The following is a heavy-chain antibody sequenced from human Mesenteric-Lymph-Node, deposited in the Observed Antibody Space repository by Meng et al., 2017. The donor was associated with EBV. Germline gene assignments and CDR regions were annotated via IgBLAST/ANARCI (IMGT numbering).Heavy chain of an antibody. CDR2: INHRRDT. J-gene: IGHJ4*02. V-gene: IGHV4-34*02. Sequence: QTQRLPWGAGLLTPSGTLSLTCAGPGGSFSGFYRSWIRQSPGKGLEWIGEINHRRDTNYHPSLKSRVTISLDESKNQFSLKLTSVTAADTAVYYCGGGYISGVPDFDYWGQGTLVTVSS. CDR1: GGSFSGFY. D-gene: IGHD3-10*01. CDR3: GGGYISGVPDFDY.